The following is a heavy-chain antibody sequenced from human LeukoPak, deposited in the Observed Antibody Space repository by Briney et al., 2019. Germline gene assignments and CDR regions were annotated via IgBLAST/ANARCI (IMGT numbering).Heavy chain of an antibody. J-gene: IGHJ4*02. V-gene: IGHV1-69*13. CDR2: IIPTFGTA. D-gene: IGHD1-26*01. Sequence: ASVKVSCKASGGTFISYAISWVRQAPGQGLEWMGGIIPTFGTANYAQKFQGRVTITADESTSTAYMELSSLRSEDTAVYYCARGASLSGAPSGTFDYWGQGTLVTVSS. CDR1: GGTFISYA. CDR3: ARGASLSGAPSGTFDY.